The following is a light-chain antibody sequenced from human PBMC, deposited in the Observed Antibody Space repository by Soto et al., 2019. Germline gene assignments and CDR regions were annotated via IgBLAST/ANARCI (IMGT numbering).Light chain of an antibody. V-gene: IGLV2-14*03. J-gene: IGLJ1*01. CDR1: SGDVGAYNY. CDR2: DVS. Sequence: QSALTQPASVSGSPGQSITISCTGTSGDVGAYNYVSWYQLHPGKAPKLMIYDVSNRPSGVSNRFSGSKSGNTASLTTSGLQAEDEADYFCSSFTTSSTRVFGTGTKLTVL. CDR3: SSFTTSSTRV.